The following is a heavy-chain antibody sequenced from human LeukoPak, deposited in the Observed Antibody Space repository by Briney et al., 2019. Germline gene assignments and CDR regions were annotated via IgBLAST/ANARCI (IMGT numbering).Heavy chain of an antibody. V-gene: IGHV3-23*01. CDR1: GFTFTTHA. CDR3: AKAIVAAGCSYYYYAMDV. D-gene: IGHD6-13*01. Sequence: PGGSLRLSCAASGFTFTTHAMSWVRQAPRKELEWVSGISAFGGSTYYADSVKGRFTISKDKSKNTLFLQMNGLRAEDTAVYFCAKAIVAAGCSYYYYAMDVWGHGTTVIVSS. CDR2: ISAFGGST. J-gene: IGHJ6*02.